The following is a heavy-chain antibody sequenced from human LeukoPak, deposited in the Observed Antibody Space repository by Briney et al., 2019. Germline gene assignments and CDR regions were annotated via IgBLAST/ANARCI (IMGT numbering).Heavy chain of an antibody. Sequence: GGSLRLSCAASGFTFSSYWMHWVRHAPGKGLVWVSRINSDGSSTTYADSVKGRFTISRDNAKNTLYLQMNSLRAEDTAIYYCARGDRMTIFGVVFNWFDPWGQGTLVTVSS. CDR1: GFTFSSYW. CDR2: INSDGSST. V-gene: IGHV3-74*01. J-gene: IGHJ5*02. CDR3: ARGDRMTIFGVVFNWFDP. D-gene: IGHD3-3*01.